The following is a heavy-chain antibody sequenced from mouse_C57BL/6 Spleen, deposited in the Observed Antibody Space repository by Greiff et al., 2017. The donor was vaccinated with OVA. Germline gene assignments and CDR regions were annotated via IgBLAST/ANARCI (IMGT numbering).Heavy chain of an antibody. CDR1: GYTFTSYW. Sequence: VQLQQPGAELVKPGASVKMSCKASGYTFTSYWITWVKQRPGQGLEWIGDIYPGSGSTNYNEKFKSKATLTVDTSSSTAYMQLSSLTSEDSAVYYCARVYYDYDDGDYWGQGTTLTVSS. J-gene: IGHJ2*01. D-gene: IGHD2-4*01. CDR2: IYPGSGST. V-gene: IGHV1-55*01. CDR3: ARVYYDYDDGDY.